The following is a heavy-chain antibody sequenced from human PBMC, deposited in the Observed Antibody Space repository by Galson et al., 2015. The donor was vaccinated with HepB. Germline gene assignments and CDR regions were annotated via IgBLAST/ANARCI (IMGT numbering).Heavy chain of an antibody. CDR1: GFTFSSYA. V-gene: IGHV3-30-3*01. J-gene: IGHJ4*02. CDR3: ARGGQQLVEPGDY. Sequence: SLRLSCAASGFTFSSYAMHWVRQAPGKGLEWVAVISYDGSNKYYADSVKGRFTISRDNSKNTLYLQMNSLRAEDTAVYYCARGGQQLVEPGDYWGQGTLVTVSS. D-gene: IGHD6-13*01. CDR2: ISYDGSNK.